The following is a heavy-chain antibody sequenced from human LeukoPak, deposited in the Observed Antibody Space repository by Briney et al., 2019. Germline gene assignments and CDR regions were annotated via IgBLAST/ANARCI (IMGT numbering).Heavy chain of an antibody. Sequence: GGSLRFSCAASGFTFSHYYMSWIRQAPGKGLEWVSYISSSSSDYYYADSVKGRSTISRDNAQNSLYLQMNSLRAEDTAVYYCARGHYGLDVWGQGTTVTVSS. CDR1: GFTFSHYY. CDR2: ISSSSSDY. CDR3: ARGHYGLDV. J-gene: IGHJ6*02. V-gene: IGHV3-11*01.